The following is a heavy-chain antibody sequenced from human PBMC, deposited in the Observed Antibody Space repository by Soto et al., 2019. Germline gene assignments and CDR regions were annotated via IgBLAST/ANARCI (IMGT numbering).Heavy chain of an antibody. J-gene: IGHJ4*02. Sequence: GGSLRLSCAASGFTFSSYAMSWVRQAPGKGLEWVSAISGSGGSTYYADSVKGRLTISRDNSKNTLYLQMNSLRAEDTAVYYCAKDKGAYYDYIWGSYRPDFDYWGQGTLVTVSS. CDR1: GFTFSSYA. CDR2: ISGSGGST. D-gene: IGHD3-16*02. V-gene: IGHV3-23*01. CDR3: AKDKGAYYDYIWGSYRPDFDY.